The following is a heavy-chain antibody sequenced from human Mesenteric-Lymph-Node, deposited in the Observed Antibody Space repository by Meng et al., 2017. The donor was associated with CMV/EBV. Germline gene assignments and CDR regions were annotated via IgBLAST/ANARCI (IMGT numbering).Heavy chain of an antibody. Sequence: GESLKISCAASGFTFSSYSMNWVRQAPGKGLVWVSRINSDGSSTSYADSVKGRFTISRDNAKNTLYLQMNSLRAEDTAVYYCAREPVRCSSTSCYTFDYWGQGTLVTVSS. D-gene: IGHD2-2*01. CDR2: INSDGSST. CDR1: GFTFSSYS. J-gene: IGHJ4*02. CDR3: AREPVRCSSTSCYTFDY. V-gene: IGHV3-74*01.